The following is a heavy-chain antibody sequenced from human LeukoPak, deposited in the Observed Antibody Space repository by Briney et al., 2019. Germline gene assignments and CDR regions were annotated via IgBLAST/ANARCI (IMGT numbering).Heavy chain of an antibody. D-gene: IGHD3-3*01. CDR2: IKQDGSEK. Sequence: PGGSLRLSCAASGFTFSSYWMSWVRQAPGKGLECVANIKQDGSEKYYVDSVKGRFTISRDNAKNSLYLQMNSLRAEDTAVYYCARRSRKGDFWSGYGWGQGTMVTVSS. V-gene: IGHV3-7*01. CDR1: GFTFSSYW. J-gene: IGHJ3*01. CDR3: ARRSRKGDFWSGYG.